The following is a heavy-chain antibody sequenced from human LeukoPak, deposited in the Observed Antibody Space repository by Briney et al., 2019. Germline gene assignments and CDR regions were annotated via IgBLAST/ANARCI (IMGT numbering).Heavy chain of an antibody. CDR1: GFTFSSYS. CDR3: AKDRSGPAEH. CDR2: ISSSSSTI. J-gene: IGHJ1*01. Sequence: PGGSLRLSCAASGFTFSSYSMNWVRQAPGKGLEWVSYISSSSSTIYYADSVKGRFTISRDNAKNSLYLQMNSLRAEDTAVYYCAKDRSGPAEHWGQGTLVTVSS. V-gene: IGHV3-48*01.